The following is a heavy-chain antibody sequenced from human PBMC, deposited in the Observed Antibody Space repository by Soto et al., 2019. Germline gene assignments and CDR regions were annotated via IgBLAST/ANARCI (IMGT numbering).Heavy chain of an antibody. D-gene: IGHD2-21*02. J-gene: IGHJ5*02. CDR1: GGTFSSYA. V-gene: IGHV1-69*01. CDR3: VASGVVVTAIRNWFDP. Sequence: QVQLVQSGAEVKKPVSSVKVSCKASGGTFSSYAISWVRQAPGQGLEWMGGFIPIFGTANYAQKFQGRVTITADESTSTAYMELSSLRSEDTAVYYCVASGVVVTAIRNWFDPWGQGTLVTVSS. CDR2: FIPIFGTA.